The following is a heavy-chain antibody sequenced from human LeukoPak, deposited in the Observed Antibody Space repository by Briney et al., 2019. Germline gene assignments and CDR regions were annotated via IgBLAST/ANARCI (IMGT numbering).Heavy chain of an antibody. CDR3: ARHEAQDFDY. V-gene: IGHV4-39*01. CDR1: GGSISSSNYY. Sequence: RSSETLSLTCTVSGGSISSSNYYWSWIRRPPGKGLEWIGSIYYSGTTYYSSSLKSRVIISVDTSKNQFSLKLSSVTPTDTAVYYCARHEAQDFDYWGQGTLVTVSS. CDR2: IYYSGTT. J-gene: IGHJ4*02.